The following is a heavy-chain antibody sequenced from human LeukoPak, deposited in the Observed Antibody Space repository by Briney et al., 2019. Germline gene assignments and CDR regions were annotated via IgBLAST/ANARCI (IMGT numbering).Heavy chain of an antibody. V-gene: IGHV3-66*02. J-gene: IGHJ3*02. Sequence: GGSLRLSCAASGFTVSSNYMSWVRQAPGKGLEWVSVIYSGGSTYYADSVKGRFTISRDNSKNTLYLQMNSLRAEDTAVYDCARDMPYGSGSFYDAFDIWGQGTMVTVSS. CDR3: ARDMPYGSGSFYDAFDI. D-gene: IGHD3-10*01. CDR1: GFTVSSNY. CDR2: IYSGGST.